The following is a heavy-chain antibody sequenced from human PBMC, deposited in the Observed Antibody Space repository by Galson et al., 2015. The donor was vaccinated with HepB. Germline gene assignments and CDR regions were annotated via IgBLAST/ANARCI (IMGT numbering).Heavy chain of an antibody. Sequence: TLSLTCAVSGGSISSSNWWSWVRQPPGKGLEWIGEIYHSGSTNYNPSLKSRVTISVDKSKNQFSLKLSSVIAADTAVYYCASPGWGTGILGPPGPGAFDIWGQGTMVTVSS. CDR3: ASPGWGTGILGPPGPGAFDI. CDR1: GGSISSSNW. D-gene: IGHD1-1*01. J-gene: IGHJ3*02. CDR2: IYHSGST. V-gene: IGHV4-4*02.